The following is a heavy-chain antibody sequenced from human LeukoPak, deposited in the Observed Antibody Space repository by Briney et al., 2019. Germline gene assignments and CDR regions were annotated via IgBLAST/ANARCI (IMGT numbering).Heavy chain of an antibody. V-gene: IGHV3-23*01. J-gene: IGHJ4*02. CDR3: AKPADYGGNSGPGDY. CDR1: GFTFSSYA. D-gene: IGHD4-23*01. Sequence: GGSLRLSCAASGFTFSSYAMSWVRQAPGKGLEWVSAISGSGGSTYYADSVKGRFTISRDNAKNTLYLQMNSLRAEDTAVYYCAKPADYGGNSGPGDYWGQGTLVTVSS. CDR2: ISGSGGST.